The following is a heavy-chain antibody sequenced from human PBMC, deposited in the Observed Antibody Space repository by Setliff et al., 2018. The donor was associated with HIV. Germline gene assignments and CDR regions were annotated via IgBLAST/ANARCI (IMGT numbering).Heavy chain of an antibody. Sequence: ASVKVSCKASGGTFSSYAISWVRQAPGQGLEWMGWMNPNSGHTGYAHKFQGRVTMTRDTSISTAYMELSSLTSEDTAVYYCARGGGSSYLYHSRGSEYFQYWGQGALVTVSS. J-gene: IGHJ1*01. CDR3: ARGGGSSYLYHSRGSEYFQY. V-gene: IGHV1-8*02. CDR2: MNPNSGHT. CDR1: GGTFSSYA. D-gene: IGHD3-22*01.